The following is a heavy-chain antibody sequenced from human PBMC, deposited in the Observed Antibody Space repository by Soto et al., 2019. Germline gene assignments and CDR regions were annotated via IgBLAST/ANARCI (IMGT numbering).Heavy chain of an antibody. D-gene: IGHD4-4*01. J-gene: IGHJ4*02. CDR2: VNAYNGAT. CDR3: ARSRSTVSRGSYFDV. V-gene: IGHV1-2*02. Sequence: GASVKVSCKSSGYNFDAYYIHGVRQAPGQGLEWMGCVNAYNGATLFAQVFQGRVSMTRDTSITSAVMELSGLTSGDTAVYYCARSRSTVSRGSYFDVWGQGALVTVSS. CDR1: GYNFDAYY.